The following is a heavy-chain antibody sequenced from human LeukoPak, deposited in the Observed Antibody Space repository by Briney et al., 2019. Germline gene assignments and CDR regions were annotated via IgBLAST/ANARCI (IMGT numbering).Heavy chain of an antibody. CDR1: GITLSIYG. CDR2: IRYDGGEE. J-gene: IGHJ4*02. CDR3: AKGYTYTFDYFDS. Sequence: GRSPVLPRAASGITLSIYGMHRGRQAPGKGVNCGAFIRYDGGEEYYADSVKGRFTISRDNSKKTLYLQMNSLRAEDTAVYYCAKGYTYTFDYFDSWGQGTLVTVYS. V-gene: IGHV3-30*02. D-gene: IGHD5-18*01.